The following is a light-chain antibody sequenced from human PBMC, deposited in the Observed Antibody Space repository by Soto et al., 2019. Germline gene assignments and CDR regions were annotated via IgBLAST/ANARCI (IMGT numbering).Light chain of an antibody. CDR2: AAS. V-gene: IGKV1-12*01. J-gene: IGKJ4*02. CDR3: QQTNTLPSM. CDR1: QGISSW. Sequence: DLQMTQSPSSVSASVGDRVTITCRASQGISSWLAWYQQKPGKAPKLLIYAASSLQSGSPSMFSGRVSGTDFTLTISSQKREDLETYYCQQTNTLPSMFGGGTKVEIK.